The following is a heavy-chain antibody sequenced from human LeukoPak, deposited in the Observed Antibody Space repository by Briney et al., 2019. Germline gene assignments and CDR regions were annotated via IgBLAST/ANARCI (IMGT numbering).Heavy chain of an antibody. D-gene: IGHD6-19*01. CDR3: ARHPSSAWPFDY. V-gene: IGHV4-59*08. Sequence: PSETLSLTCTVSGGSMNSYYWSWIRQPPGKGLEWIGYIYYSGNTDYNPSPKSRVTISVDTSKNQFSLKVSSVTAADTAVYYCARHPSSAWPFDYWGQGTLVTVSS. J-gene: IGHJ4*02. CDR1: GGSMNSYY. CDR2: IYYSGNT.